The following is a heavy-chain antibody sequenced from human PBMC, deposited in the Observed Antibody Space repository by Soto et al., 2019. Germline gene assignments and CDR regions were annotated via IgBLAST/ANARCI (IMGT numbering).Heavy chain of an antibody. CDR2: IYYSGST. CDR3: ASYGGSYPFDY. CDR1: GGSISSSSYY. D-gene: IGHD1-26*01. J-gene: IGHJ4*02. V-gene: IGHV4-39*01. Sequence: SETLSLTCTASGGSISSSSYYWGWIRQPPGKGLEWIGSIYYSGSTYYNPSLKSRVTISVDTSKNQFSLKLSSVTAADTAVYYCASYGGSYPFDYWGQGTLVTVSS.